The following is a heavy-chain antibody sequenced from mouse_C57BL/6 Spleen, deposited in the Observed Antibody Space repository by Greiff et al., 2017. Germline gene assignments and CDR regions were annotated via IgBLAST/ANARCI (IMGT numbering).Heavy chain of an antibody. Sequence: EVKVVESGGDLVKPGGSLKLSCAASGFTFSSYGMSWVRQTPDKRLEWVATISSGGSYTYYPDSVKGRFTISRDNAKNTLYLQMSSLKSEDTAMYYCARERVITTVVATGYYAMDYWGQGTSVTVSS. CDR2: ISSGGSYT. V-gene: IGHV5-6*01. J-gene: IGHJ4*01. CDR1: GFTFSSYG. D-gene: IGHD1-1*01. CDR3: ARERVITTVVATGYYAMDY.